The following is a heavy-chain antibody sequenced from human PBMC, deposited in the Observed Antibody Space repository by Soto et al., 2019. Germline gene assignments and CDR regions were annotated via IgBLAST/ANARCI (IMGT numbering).Heavy chain of an antibody. D-gene: IGHD3-10*01. CDR2: INHSGST. J-gene: IGHJ4*02. Sequence: QVQLQPWGAGLLKPSETLSLTCAVYGGSFSGYYWSWIRQPPGKGLEWIGEINHSGSTNYNPSLKSRVTISVDTAKNQGSLKLSSVTAADTAVYYCARGRWFGGFDYWGQGTLGTVSS. CDR3: ARGRWFGGFDY. CDR1: GGSFSGYY. V-gene: IGHV4-34*01.